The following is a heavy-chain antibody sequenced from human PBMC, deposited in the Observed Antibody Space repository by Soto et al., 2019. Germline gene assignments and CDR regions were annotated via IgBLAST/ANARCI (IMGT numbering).Heavy chain of an antibody. J-gene: IGHJ6*02. Sequence: GGSLRLSCAASGFTFNSYGMHWVRQAPGKGLEWVAVISYDGSNKYYADSVKGRFTISRDNSKNTLYLQMNSLRAEDTAVYYCAKDLSNYDILTGYIWYYYYGMDVWGQGTTVTVSS. V-gene: IGHV3-30*18. CDR2: ISYDGSNK. CDR3: AKDLSNYDILTGYIWYYYYGMDV. D-gene: IGHD3-9*01. CDR1: GFTFNSYG.